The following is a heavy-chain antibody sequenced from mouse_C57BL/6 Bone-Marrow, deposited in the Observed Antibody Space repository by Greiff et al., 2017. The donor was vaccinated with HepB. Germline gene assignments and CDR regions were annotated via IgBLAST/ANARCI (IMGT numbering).Heavy chain of an antibody. CDR1: GYTFTEYT. J-gene: IGHJ3*01. Sequence: QVQLQQSGAELVKPGASVKLSCKASGYTFTEYTIHWVKQRSGQGLEWIGWFYPGSGSIKYNEKFKDKATLTADKSSSTVYMELSRLTSEDSAVYFCAGHEGAPYYGSSPFAYWGQGTLVTVSA. D-gene: IGHD1-1*01. CDR2: FYPGSGSI. V-gene: IGHV1-62-2*01. CDR3: AGHEGAPYYGSSPFAY.